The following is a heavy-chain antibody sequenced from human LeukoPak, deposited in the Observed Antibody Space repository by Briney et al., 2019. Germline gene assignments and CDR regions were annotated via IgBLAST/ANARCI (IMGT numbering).Heavy chain of an antibody. V-gene: IGHV3-48*03. Sequence: PGGSLRPSCAASGFTFSSYEMNWVRQTPGKGLEWVSYISSSGGTKYYADSVKGRFTISRGNAKNSLYLQMNSLRAEDTAVYYCAREPPVIEAVGTADYWGQGTLVTVSS. J-gene: IGHJ4*02. CDR1: GFTFSSYE. D-gene: IGHD6-13*01. CDR3: AREPPVIEAVGTADY. CDR2: ISSSGGTK.